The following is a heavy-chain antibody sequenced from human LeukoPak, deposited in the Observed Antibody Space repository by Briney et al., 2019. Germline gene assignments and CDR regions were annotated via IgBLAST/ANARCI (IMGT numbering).Heavy chain of an antibody. CDR3: AKRHYDFWSGYQNQMYYFDY. CDR2: NSGSGVST. D-gene: IGHD3-3*01. V-gene: IGHV3-23*01. CDR1: GFTFSSYA. J-gene: IGHJ4*02. Sequence: GGSLRLSCAASGFTFSSYAMSWVRQAPGKGLEWVSDNSGSGVSTYYADSVKGRFTISRDNSKNTLYLQMNSLRAEDTAVYYCAKRHYDFWSGYQNQMYYFDYWGQGTLVTVSS.